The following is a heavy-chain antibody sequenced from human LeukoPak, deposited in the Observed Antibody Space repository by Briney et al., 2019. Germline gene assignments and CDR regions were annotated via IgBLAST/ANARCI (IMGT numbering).Heavy chain of an antibody. CDR2: IYYGGST. J-gene: IGHJ4*02. CDR3: ARLDYYASGFFEY. CDR1: GGSIKSYY. Sequence: SETLSLTCTVSGGSIKSYYWSWIRQPPGKGLEWIGYIYYGGSTNYNPSLKSRVTISVDTSKNQFSLKLSSVTATDTAVYYCARLDYYASGFFEYWGRGTLVTVSS. V-gene: IGHV4-59*08. D-gene: IGHD3-10*01.